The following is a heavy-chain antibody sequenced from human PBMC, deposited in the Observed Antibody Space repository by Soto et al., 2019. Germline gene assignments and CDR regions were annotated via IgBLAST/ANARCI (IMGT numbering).Heavy chain of an antibody. Sequence: GSLRLSCAVSGFTFSNYGMHWVRQAPGKGLEWVSAICGSGGRTYYADSVKGRFTISRDNSKNTLYLQMNSLRAEDTAVYYCAKGSFYSSSSPGYFDYWGQGTLVTVSS. V-gene: IGHV3-23*01. CDR1: GFTFSNYG. CDR3: AKGSFYSSSSPGYFDY. CDR2: ICGSGGRT. D-gene: IGHD6-6*01. J-gene: IGHJ4*02.